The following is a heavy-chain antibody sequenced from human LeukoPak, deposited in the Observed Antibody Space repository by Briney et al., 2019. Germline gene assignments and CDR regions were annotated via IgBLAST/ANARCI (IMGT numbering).Heavy chain of an antibody. D-gene: IGHD6-6*01. J-gene: IGHJ6*02. CDR3: ARSATSIAAETYYYYYGMDV. CDR2: ISYDGSNK. V-gene: IGHV3-30*03. CDR1: GFTFSSYG. Sequence: GGSLRLSCAASGFTFSSYGMHWVRQAPGKGLEWVAVISYDGSNKYYADSVKGRFTISRDNSKNTLYLQMNSLRAEDTAVYYCARSATSIAAETYYYYYGMDVWGQGTTVTVSS.